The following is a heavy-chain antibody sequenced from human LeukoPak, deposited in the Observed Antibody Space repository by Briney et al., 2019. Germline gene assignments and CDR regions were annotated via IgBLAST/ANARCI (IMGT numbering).Heavy chain of an antibody. D-gene: IGHD3-10*01. CDR2: VTSDWVTK. CDR1: RFSLSSYN. Sequence: GGSLRLSCSASRFSLSSYNMHWVRQAPGKGLDVVSGVTSDWVTKDYAESERDRFTISRDNSKNTLYLQMSSLRAEDTAIYYCVRGMYGLGWDYWGPGTLVTVSS. J-gene: IGHJ4*02. CDR3: VRGMYGLGWDY. V-gene: IGHV3-64D*06.